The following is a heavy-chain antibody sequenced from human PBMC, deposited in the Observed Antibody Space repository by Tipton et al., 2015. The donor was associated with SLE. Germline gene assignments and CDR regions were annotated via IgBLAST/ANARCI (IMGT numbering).Heavy chain of an antibody. CDR1: GYTFTSYG. V-gene: IGHV1-18*01. Sequence: QSGAEVKKPGASVKVSCKASGYTFTSYGISWVRQAPGQGLEWMRWISAYNGNTNYAQKLQGRVTMTTDTSTSTAYMELRSLRSDDTAVYYCARAITMVRGVMGSFDYWGQGTLVTVSS. CDR2: ISAYNGNT. D-gene: IGHD3-10*01. J-gene: IGHJ4*02. CDR3: ARAITMVRGVMGSFDY.